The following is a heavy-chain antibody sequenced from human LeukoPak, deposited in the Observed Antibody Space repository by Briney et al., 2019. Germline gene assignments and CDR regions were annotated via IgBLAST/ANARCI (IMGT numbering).Heavy chain of an antibody. J-gene: IGHJ4*02. CDR1: GFIFSSYS. D-gene: IGHD2-2*01. CDR3: AREEYCSSTSCYAPYFDY. Sequence: GGSLRLSCAASGFIFSSYSMNWVRQAPGKGLEWVSSISSSSTYIYYADSVKGRFTISRDNSKNTLYLQMNSLRAEDTAVYYCAREEYCSSTSCYAPYFDYWGQGTLVTVSS. CDR2: ISSSSTYI. V-gene: IGHV3-21*01.